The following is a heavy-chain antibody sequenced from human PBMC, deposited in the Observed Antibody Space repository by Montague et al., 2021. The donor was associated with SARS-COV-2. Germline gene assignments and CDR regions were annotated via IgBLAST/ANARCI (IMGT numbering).Heavy chain of an antibody. CDR1: GGSISSGSYY. CDR2: IYTSGTI. D-gene: IGHD5-12*01. CDR3: AREHSGSWALLDN. V-gene: IGHV4-61*02. Sequence: TLSLTCTVSGGSISSGSYYWSWIRQPAGKGLEWIGRIYTSGTIDYSFSPKSRVTISVDTSKNQFSLKLTSVTAADTAVYYCAREHSGSWALLDNWGQGSLVTVSS. J-gene: IGHJ4*02.